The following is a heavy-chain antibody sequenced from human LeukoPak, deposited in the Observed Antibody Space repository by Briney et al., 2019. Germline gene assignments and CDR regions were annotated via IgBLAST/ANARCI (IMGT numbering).Heavy chain of an antibody. V-gene: IGHV4-4*09. J-gene: IGHJ4*02. Sequence: SETLSLTCTVSGGSISSQYWSWIRQSPGKGLEWIGYIDPTGLTSYNPSLNSRVTISEDTSKNQFSLKVRSVTTADTAVYFCARQTPYHENHYFDYWGQGTLVTVSS. CDR1: GGSISSQY. CDR2: IDPTGLT. D-gene: IGHD1-14*01. CDR3: ARQTPYHENHYFDY.